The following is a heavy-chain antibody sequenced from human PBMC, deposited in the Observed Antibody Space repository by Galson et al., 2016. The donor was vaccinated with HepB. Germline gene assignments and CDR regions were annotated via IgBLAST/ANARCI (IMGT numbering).Heavy chain of an antibody. CDR2: IDDSGNT. CDR1: GGSISGFY. Sequence: SETLSLTCTVSGGSISGFYWSWIRQAPGKGLEWIGSIDDSGNTNYSPSLKSRVTISVDTSKNQFSLRLSSETAADTAVYYCARLFSYDSSTYKEFGYFDYWGQGTLVTVSS. J-gene: IGHJ4*02. V-gene: IGHV4-59*01. CDR3: ARLFSYDSSTYKEFGYFDY. D-gene: IGHD3-22*01.